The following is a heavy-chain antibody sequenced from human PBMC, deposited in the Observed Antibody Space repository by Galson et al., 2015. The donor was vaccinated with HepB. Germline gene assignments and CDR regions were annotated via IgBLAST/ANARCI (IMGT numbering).Heavy chain of an antibody. Sequence: SLRLSCATSGFSFSSFWMNWVRQVPGKGLLWVSRISRGGNTRNYADSVEGRLTISRDNANNALYLEMNSLRAEDTAVYYCARGASYYDWTGYPDEKYCGMDVWGQGTTVIVSS. J-gene: IGHJ6*02. CDR2: ISRGGNTR. D-gene: IGHD3/OR15-3a*01. CDR1: GFSFSSFW. CDR3: ARGASYYDWTGYPDEKYCGMDV. V-gene: IGHV3-74*01.